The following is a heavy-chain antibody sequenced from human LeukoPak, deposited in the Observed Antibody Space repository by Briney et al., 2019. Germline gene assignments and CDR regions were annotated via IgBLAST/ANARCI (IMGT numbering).Heavy chain of an antibody. J-gene: IGHJ3*02. D-gene: IGHD6-19*01. V-gene: IGHV3-23*01. CDR2: ISGSGGST. Sequence: GGSLRLSCAASGFTFSSYWMSWVRQAPGKGLEWVSAISGSGGSTYYADSVKGRFTISRDNSKNTLYLQMGSLRAEDMAVFYCARSQWLVLSSAFDIWGPGTMATVSS. CDR1: GFTFSSYW. CDR3: ARSQWLVLSSAFDI.